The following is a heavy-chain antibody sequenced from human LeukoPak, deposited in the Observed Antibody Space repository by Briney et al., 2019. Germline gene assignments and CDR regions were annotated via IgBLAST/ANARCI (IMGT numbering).Heavy chain of an antibody. Sequence: PGGSLRPSCATSGFPFSDFYMSWIRQAPGKGLEWVSYISSSATTIYDADSVKGRFTISRDNAKNSLYLQMNNLRAEDTAVYYCTRDRWGKYYFDYWGQGTLVTVSS. J-gene: IGHJ4*02. D-gene: IGHD7-27*01. CDR3: TRDRWGKYYFDY. CDR1: GFPFSDFY. V-gene: IGHV3-11*01. CDR2: ISSSATTI.